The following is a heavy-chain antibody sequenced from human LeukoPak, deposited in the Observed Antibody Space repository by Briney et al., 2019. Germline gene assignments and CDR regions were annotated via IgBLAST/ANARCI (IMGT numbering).Heavy chain of an antibody. CDR1: GGSISSYY. D-gene: IGHD6-19*01. J-gene: IGHJ4*02. V-gene: IGHV4-59*01. CDR3: ATSAVAGLFDY. CDR2: IYYSGST. Sequence: PSETLSLTCTVSGGSISSYYWSWIRQPPGKGLEWIGYIYYSGSTNYNPSLKSRVTISVDTSKNQFSLKLSSVTAADTAVYCCATSAVAGLFDYWGQGTLVTVSS.